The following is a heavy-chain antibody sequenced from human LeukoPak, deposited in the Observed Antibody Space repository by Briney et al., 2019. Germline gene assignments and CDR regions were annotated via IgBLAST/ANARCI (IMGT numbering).Heavy chain of an antibody. CDR2: IYHSGST. J-gene: IGHJ4*02. Sequence: PSETLSLTCTVSGYSISSGYYWGWIRQPPGKGLEWIGSIYHSGSTYHNPSLKSRVTISVDTSKNQFSLKLSSVTAADTAVYYCARANYDFWSGYYPLDYWGQGTLVTVSS. CDR3: ARANYDFWSGYYPLDY. CDR1: GYSISSGYY. D-gene: IGHD3-3*01. V-gene: IGHV4-38-2*02.